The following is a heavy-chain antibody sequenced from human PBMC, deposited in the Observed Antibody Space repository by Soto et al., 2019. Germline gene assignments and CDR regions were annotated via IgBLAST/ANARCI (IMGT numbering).Heavy chain of an antibody. V-gene: IGHV4-59*01. CDR2: IYYSGST. J-gene: IGHJ5*02. D-gene: IGHD6-13*01. CDR3: ARGVSGHWYLVRFDP. CDR1: GGSISSYY. Sequence: SETLSLTCTVSGGSISSYYWSWIRQPPGKGLEWIGYIYYSGSTNYNPSLKSRVTISVDTSKNQFSLKLSSVTAADTVVYYCARGVSGHWYLVRFDPWGQGTLVTVSS.